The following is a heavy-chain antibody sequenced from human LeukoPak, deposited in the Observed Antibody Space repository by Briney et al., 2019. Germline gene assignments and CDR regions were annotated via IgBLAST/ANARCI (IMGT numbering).Heavy chain of an antibody. J-gene: IGHJ6*03. Sequence: GGSLRLSCAASEFTFVRYAMNWVRQAPGKVREWVSYISSSSFKIGYADSVKGRFTISRENSKNSLYLQMDSLRVEDTAVYYCVRDPSYGSSWYYYMDVWGKGTTVTVSS. CDR3: VRDPSYGSSWYYYMDV. D-gene: IGHD6-13*01. CDR2: ISSSSFKI. V-gene: IGHV3-48*04. CDR1: EFTFVRYA.